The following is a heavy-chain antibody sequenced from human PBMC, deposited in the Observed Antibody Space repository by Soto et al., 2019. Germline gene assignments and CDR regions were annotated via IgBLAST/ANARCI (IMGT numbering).Heavy chain of an antibody. CDR3: AKPPRRIHLGATES. D-gene: IGHD5-18*01. J-gene: IGHJ5*02. V-gene: IGHV3-23*01. CDR1: GFTFSSYA. Sequence: LRLSCAASGFTFSSYAMSWVSQAPGKGVEWVSAISGSGGSTYYADSVKGRFTISRDNSKNTLYLQMNSLRAEDTAVYYCAKPPRRIHLGATESWGQGTLVTLSS. CDR2: ISGSGGST.